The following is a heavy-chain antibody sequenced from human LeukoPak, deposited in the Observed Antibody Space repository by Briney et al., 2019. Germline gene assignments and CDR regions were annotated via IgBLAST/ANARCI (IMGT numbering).Heavy chain of an antibody. Sequence: GGSLRLSCAASGFIFSSYSMNWVRQGPGKGLEWVSSISSSSSYIYYADSVKGRFTISRDNAKDSLSLQMNSLRADDTAVYYCVKGSGSYYYNLFAPWGQGTLVTVSS. CDR2: ISSSSSYI. D-gene: IGHD3-10*01. CDR3: VKGSGSYYYNLFAP. CDR1: GFIFSSYS. J-gene: IGHJ5*02. V-gene: IGHV3-21*01.